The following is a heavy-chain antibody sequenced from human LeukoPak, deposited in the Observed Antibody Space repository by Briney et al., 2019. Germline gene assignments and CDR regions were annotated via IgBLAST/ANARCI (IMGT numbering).Heavy chain of an antibody. CDR2: IFNGGST. Sequence: QPGGSLRLSCAASGFTVSSKYMSWVRQAPGKGLEWVSDIFNGGSTYYADSVKGRFTISTDNSKNMLYLQMNSLRAEDTAVYYCARGLFASGSYYNFFDYWAQGTLVTVSS. CDR1: GFTVSSKY. D-gene: IGHD3-10*01. J-gene: IGHJ4*02. V-gene: IGHV3-66*01. CDR3: ARGLFASGSYYNFFDY.